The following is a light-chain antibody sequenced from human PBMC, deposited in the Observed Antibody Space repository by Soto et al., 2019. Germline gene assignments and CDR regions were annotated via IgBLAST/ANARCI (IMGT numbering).Light chain of an antibody. CDR2: GNN. Sequence: QSVLTQPPSVSGAPGQRVTISCTGSSANIGAAYNVDWYQQLPGTAPKLLIYGNNNRPSGVPARFSGSKSGTSASLAIAGLQAEDEADYFCSSYSISTAYLFGTGTKVTVL. CDR3: SSYSISTAYL. J-gene: IGLJ1*01. CDR1: SANIGAAYN. V-gene: IGLV1-40*01.